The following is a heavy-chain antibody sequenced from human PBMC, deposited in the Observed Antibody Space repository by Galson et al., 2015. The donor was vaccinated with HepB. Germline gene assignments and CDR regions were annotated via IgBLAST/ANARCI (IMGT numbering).Heavy chain of an antibody. Sequence: SLRLSCAASGFTFSRYAMAWVRQAPGRGLEFVSSISGGGERTYFGDSVRGRFTISRDNSKNTLFLQMSSLRVEDTAVYYCARDLGFGLDYWGQGTLVIVSS. J-gene: IGHJ4*02. V-gene: IGHV3-23*01. D-gene: IGHD3-16*01. CDR2: ISGGGERT. CDR1: GFTFSRYA. CDR3: ARDLGFGLDY.